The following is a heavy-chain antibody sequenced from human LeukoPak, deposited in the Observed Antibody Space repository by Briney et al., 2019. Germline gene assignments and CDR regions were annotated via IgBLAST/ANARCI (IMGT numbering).Heavy chain of an antibody. Sequence: SVKVSCKASGGTFSSYAISWVRQAPGQGLEWMGGIIPIFGTANYAQKFQGRVTITADESTSTAYMELNSLRAEDTAVYYCAKGQVVWSLQGPLDYWGQGTLVTVSS. CDR3: AKGQVVWSLQGPLDY. CDR2: IIPIFGTA. D-gene: IGHD3-10*01. CDR1: GGTFSSYA. J-gene: IGHJ4*02. V-gene: IGHV1-69*13.